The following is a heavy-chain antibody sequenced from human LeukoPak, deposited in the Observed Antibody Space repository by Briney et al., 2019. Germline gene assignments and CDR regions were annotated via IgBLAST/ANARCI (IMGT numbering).Heavy chain of an antibody. CDR3: VKGLDYSSSQMDS. Sequence: GRSLRLSCAASGYIFSNYGMHWVRQAPGKGLEYVSSINTNGANTYYADSDKGRFTISRDNSRNTVYVQMNSLTPEDTAVYYCVKGLDYSSSQMDSWGQGTLVTVSS. CDR2: INTNGANT. V-gene: IGHV3-64*05. CDR1: GYIFSNYG. J-gene: IGHJ4*02. D-gene: IGHD6-6*01.